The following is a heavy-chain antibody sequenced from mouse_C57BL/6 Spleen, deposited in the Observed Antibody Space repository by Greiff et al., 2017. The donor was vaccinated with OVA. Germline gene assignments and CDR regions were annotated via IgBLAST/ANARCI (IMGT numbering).Heavy chain of an antibody. D-gene: IGHD2-5*01. J-gene: IGHJ4*01. CDR3: ASAYYSNYDYAMDY. V-gene: IGHV1-52*01. Sequence: VQLQQPGAELVRPGSSVKLSYKASGYTFTSYWMHWVKQRPIQGLEWIGNIDPSDSETHYNQKFKDKATLTVDKSSSTAYMQLSSLTSEDSAVYYCASAYYSNYDYAMDYWGQGTSVTVSS. CDR2: IDPSDSET. CDR1: GYTFTSYW.